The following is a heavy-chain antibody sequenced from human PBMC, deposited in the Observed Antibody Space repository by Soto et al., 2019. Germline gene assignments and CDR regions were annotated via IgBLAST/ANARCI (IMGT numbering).Heavy chain of an antibody. CDR3: ARHATSCTSMYDYYAVDV. J-gene: IGHJ6*02. D-gene: IGHD5-12*01. CDR2: VYPGDSYT. V-gene: IGHV5-51*01. Sequence: GESLKISCKASGYSFTTYWIGWVRQMPGKGLDWMGVVYPGDSYTRYSPSLQGHVTISADKSISTAYLQWSSLRASDTAVYYCARHATSCTSMYDYYAVDVWGLGTTVTVSS. CDR1: GYSFTTYW.